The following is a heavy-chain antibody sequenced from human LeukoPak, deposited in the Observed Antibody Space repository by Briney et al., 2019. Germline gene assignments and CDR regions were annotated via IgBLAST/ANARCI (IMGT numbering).Heavy chain of an antibody. V-gene: IGHV3-30*04. Sequence: PGGSLRLSCAASGFTFSSYAMHWVRQAPGKGLEWVAVISYDGSNKYYADSVKGRSTISRDNSKNTLYLQMNSLRAEDTAVYYCASLLTVTTGYWGQGTLVTVSS. D-gene: IGHD4-17*01. J-gene: IGHJ4*02. CDR1: GFTFSSYA. CDR2: ISYDGSNK. CDR3: ASLLTVTTGY.